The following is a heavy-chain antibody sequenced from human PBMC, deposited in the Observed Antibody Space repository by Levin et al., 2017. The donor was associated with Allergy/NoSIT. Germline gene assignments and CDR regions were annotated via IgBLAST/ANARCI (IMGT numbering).Heavy chain of an antibody. D-gene: IGHD2-15*01. V-gene: IGHV4-34*01. J-gene: IGHJ6*03. CDR1: GGSFSGYY. CDR3: ARSYRYCSGGSCYRGYYYYYMDV. Sequence: SQTLSLTCAVYGGSFSGYYWSWIRQPPGKGLEWNGEINHSGSTNYNPSLKSRVTISVDTSKNQFSLKLSSVTAADTAVYYCARSYRYCSGGSCYRGYYYYYMDVWGKGTTVTVSS. CDR2: INHSGST.